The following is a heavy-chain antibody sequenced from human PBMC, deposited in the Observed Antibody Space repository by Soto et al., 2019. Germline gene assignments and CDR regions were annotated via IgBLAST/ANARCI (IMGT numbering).Heavy chain of an antibody. CDR2: ISWNSGSI. D-gene: IGHD6-6*01. J-gene: IGHJ4*02. CDR3: SKGNSSSSLNGHEFDY. CDR1: GFTFDDYA. Sequence: SLRLSCAASGFTFDDYAMHWVRQAPGKGLEWVSGISWNSGSIGYADSVKGRFTISRDNAKNSLYLQMNSLRAEDTTFYKCSKGNSSSSLNGHEFDYWAQGTQVTVSS. V-gene: IGHV3-9*01.